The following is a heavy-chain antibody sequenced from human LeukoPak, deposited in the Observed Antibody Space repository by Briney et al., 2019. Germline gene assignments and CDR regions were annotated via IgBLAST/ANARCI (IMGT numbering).Heavy chain of an antibody. CDR2: IYYTGSY. V-gene: IGHV4-59*11. CDR1: GGSISSHF. CDR3: ARATSLLLSGGFDY. D-gene: IGHD3-3*01. Sequence: PESLSPTRIVSGGSISSHFWSWLRQPAGRGLEWIGDIYYTGSYNDNPSRKSRVSIAIATSKIQFSLKLSSVTAADTAVYYCARATSLLLSGGFDYWGQGTLVTVSS. J-gene: IGHJ4*02.